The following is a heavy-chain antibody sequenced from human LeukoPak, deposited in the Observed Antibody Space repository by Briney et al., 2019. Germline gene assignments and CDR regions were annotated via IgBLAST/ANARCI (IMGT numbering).Heavy chain of an antibody. Sequence: SDTLSLTCSVSGASVKSDYWSWIRQYPGKGLEWIANVYYSGSTNYNPSLKSRVTISVDASKNQISLKLSSVTAADTAVYYCARQVVIIPSSRGGPWFDPWGQGTLVAVSS. CDR3: ARQVVIIPSSRGGPWFDP. J-gene: IGHJ5*01. CDR1: GASVKSDY. CDR2: VYYSGST. V-gene: IGHV4-59*08. D-gene: IGHD2/OR15-2a*01.